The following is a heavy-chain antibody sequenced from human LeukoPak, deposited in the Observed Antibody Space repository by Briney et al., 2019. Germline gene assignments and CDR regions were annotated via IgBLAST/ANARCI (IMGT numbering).Heavy chain of an antibody. J-gene: IGHJ4*02. V-gene: IGHV1-69*13. D-gene: IGHD6-19*01. CDR3: ARAYSSGWYHCFDY. CDR2: IIPIFGTA. CDR1: GGTFSSYA. Sequence: SVTVSCTASGGTFSSYAISWVRQAPGQGLEWMGGIIPIFGTANYAQKFQGRVTITADESTSTAYMELSSPRSEDTAVYYCARAYSSGWYHCFDYWGQGTLVTVSS.